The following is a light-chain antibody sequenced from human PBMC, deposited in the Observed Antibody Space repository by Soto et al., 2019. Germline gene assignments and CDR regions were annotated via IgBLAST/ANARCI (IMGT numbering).Light chain of an antibody. CDR2: GNS. J-gene: IGLJ2*01. CDR3: QSYDRSLSGYVV. V-gene: IGLV1-40*01. CDR1: PSNIGAGFD. Sequence: SVLTQPPSVSGAPGQTATISCTGSPSNIGAGFDVHWYQQLPGTAPKVLIYGNSYRPSGVPDRFSASKSGTSASLAITGLQAEDEAEYYCQSYDRSLSGYVVFGGGTKLTVL.